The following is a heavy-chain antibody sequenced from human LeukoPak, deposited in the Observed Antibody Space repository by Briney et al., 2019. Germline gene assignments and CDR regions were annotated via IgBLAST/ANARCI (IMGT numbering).Heavy chain of an antibody. D-gene: IGHD2-15*01. V-gene: IGHV3-53*01. CDR3: VRAQLYFDSGVYGPYYFDY. CDR2: IYPGGST. Sequence: HPGGSLRLSCAASGCTVSGNYMSWVRQAPGKGLQWVSLIYPGGSTYYADSVKGRFTISRDSSMNTLDLQMTSLRAEDTAVYYCVRAQLYFDSGVYGPYYFDYWGQGALVTVSS. CDR1: GCTVSGNY. J-gene: IGHJ4*02.